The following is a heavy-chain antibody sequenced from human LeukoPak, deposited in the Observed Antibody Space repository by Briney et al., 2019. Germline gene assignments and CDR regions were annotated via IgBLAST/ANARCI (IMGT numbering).Heavy chain of an antibody. J-gene: IGHJ4*02. D-gene: IGHD2-15*01. CDR3: GGLAVFDY. Sequence: GGSLRLSCAASGFTFSSYSMNWARQAPGKGLEWVTFIRSDGSDKYYADSVKGRFTISRDNSRNTLYLQMNSLRPEDTAVYYCGGLAVFDYWGQGTLVTVSS. V-gene: IGHV3-30*02. CDR1: GFTFSSYS. CDR2: IRSDGSDK.